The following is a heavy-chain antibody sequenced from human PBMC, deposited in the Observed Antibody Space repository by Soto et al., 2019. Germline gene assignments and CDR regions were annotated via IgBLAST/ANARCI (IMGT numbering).Heavy chain of an antibody. D-gene: IGHD2-21*02. CDR2: IHYSGST. CDR3: ATSGSGANGDGAGYPMPLG. J-gene: IGHJ4*02. CDR1: GGSGSSGSYY. V-gene: IGHV4-61*01. Sequence: SETLSLTCSVSGGSGSSGSYYCNWIRQPPGKGLEWIGYIHYSGSTNYTYSLKSRVTNSVDTSKKQLSLKLSSLTAADTARYYCATSGSGANGDGAGYPMPLGWGQGTLVTVSS.